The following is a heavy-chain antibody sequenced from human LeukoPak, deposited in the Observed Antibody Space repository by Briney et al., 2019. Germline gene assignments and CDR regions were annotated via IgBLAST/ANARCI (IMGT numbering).Heavy chain of an antibody. CDR3: ARGNRAYRETFDP. J-gene: IGHJ5*02. Sequence: ASVKVSCKASGYTFSSYDINWVRQATGQGLEWMGWMNPNSGNTGYAQKFQGRVTMTRNTSISTAYMELSSLRSEDTAVYYCARGNRAYRETFDPWGQGTLVTVSS. CDR1: GYTFSSYD. V-gene: IGHV1-8*01. D-gene: IGHD1-26*01. CDR2: MNPNSGNT.